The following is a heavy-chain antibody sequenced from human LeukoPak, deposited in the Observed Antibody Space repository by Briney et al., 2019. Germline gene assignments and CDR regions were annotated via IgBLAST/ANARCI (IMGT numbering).Heavy chain of an antibody. J-gene: IGHJ4*02. CDR2: IYSGGNI. V-gene: IGHV3-53*01. CDR3: ARGPSGYSYGGYDY. Sequence: GGSLRLSCVASGFTVSSNYMSWVRQAPGKGLEWVSVIYSGGNIYYADSVKGRFTISRDNSKNTLYLQMNSLRAEDTAVYYCARGPSGYSYGGYDYWGQGTLVTVSS. D-gene: IGHD5-18*01. CDR1: GFTVSSNY.